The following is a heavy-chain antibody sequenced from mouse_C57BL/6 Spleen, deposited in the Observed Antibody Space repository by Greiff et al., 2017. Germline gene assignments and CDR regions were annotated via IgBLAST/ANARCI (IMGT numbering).Heavy chain of an antibody. CDR1: GYTFTSYW. CDR2: IYPGSGST. Sequence: QVQLQQPGAELVKPGASVKMSCKASGYTFTSYWITWVKQRPGQGLEWIGDIYPGSGSTNYNEKFKSKATLTVDTSSSTAYMQLSSLTSEDSAVYYCASGGKKYGNYPFEAMDYWGQGTSVTVSS. J-gene: IGHJ4*01. D-gene: IGHD2-10*02. CDR3: ASGGKKYGNYPFEAMDY. V-gene: IGHV1-55*01.